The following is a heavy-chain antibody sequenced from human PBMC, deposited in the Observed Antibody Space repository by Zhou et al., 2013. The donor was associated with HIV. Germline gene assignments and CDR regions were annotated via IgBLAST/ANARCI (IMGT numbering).Heavy chain of an antibody. D-gene: IGHD4-17*01. V-gene: IGHV1-18*01. CDR1: GFTFSSYA. CDR3: ARVVPTNYGDSGGAYFDY. CDR2: VSIYNGNT. Sequence: QVELVQSGPEVKKPGASVKVSCKASGFTFSSYAISWVRQAPGQGLEWMGWVSIYNGNTDYAQKFQGRVTMTRDTSTTTAYMELRSLTSDDTAIYFCARVVPTNYGDSGGAYFDYWGQGTLVTVSS. J-gene: IGHJ4*02.